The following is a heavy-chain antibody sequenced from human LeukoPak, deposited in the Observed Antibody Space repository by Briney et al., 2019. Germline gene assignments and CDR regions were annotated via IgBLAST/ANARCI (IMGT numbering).Heavy chain of an antibody. CDR1: GYTFTSYG. V-gene: IGHV1-18*01. J-gene: IGHJ4*02. Sequence: ASVKVSCKASGYTFTSYGISWVRQAPGQGLEWMGWISAYNGNTNYAQKFQGRVTMTTDTSTSTVYMELRSLTSEDTAVYYCARAPSRGYCSRSSCYVGNWGQGTLVTVSS. CDR3: ARAPSRGYCSRSSCYVGN. D-gene: IGHD2-2*01. CDR2: ISAYNGNT.